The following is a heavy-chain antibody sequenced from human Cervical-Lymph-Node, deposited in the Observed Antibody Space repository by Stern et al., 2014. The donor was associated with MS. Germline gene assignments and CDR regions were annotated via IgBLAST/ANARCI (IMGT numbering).Heavy chain of an antibody. D-gene: IGHD4-17*01. CDR2: INPSGGTT. Sequence: QVQLVQSGAEVKKPGAAVKVSCEASGYTFNRYYMHWVRQAPGQGLEWMGMINPSGGTTNYAQNFQGRVPMTRDTSTSIVYMELNSLKSDDTATYYCARDAHGDSFDYWGQGTLVTVSS. V-gene: IGHV1-46*02. CDR1: GYTFNRYY. CDR3: ARDAHGDSFDY. J-gene: IGHJ4*02.